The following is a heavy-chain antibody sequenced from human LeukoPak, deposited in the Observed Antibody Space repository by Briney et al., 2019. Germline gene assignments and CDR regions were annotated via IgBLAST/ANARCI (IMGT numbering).Heavy chain of an antibody. J-gene: IGHJ4*02. D-gene: IGHD3-10*01. Sequence: GGSLRLSCAASGFTFSSYAMSWVRQAPGKGLEWVSGISDSGGSTYYADSVKGRFTISRDNSKNTMYLQMNSLRAEDTAVYYCAKAPPSGLWFGDYWGQGTLVNGSS. CDR1: GFTFSSYA. CDR3: AKAPPSGLWFGDY. V-gene: IGHV3-23*01. CDR2: ISDSGGST.